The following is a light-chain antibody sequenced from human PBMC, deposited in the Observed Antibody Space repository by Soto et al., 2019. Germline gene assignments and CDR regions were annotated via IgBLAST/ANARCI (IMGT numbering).Light chain of an antibody. J-gene: IGLJ2*01. Sequence: QSVLTQPPSVSEAPSQTVTISCSGNTSNIGSHAVEWHQHFPCQSPNLLIYFNNVLASGVSGRFSVSKSGASASLSISGLRSEDEAVYCCSSLDGTRKGPVFGGGTKLTVL. CDR2: FNN. CDR1: TSNIGSHA. V-gene: IGLV1-36*01. CDR3: SSLDGTRKGPV.